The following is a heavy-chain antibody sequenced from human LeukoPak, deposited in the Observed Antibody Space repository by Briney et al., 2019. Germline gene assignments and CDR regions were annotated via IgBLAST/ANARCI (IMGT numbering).Heavy chain of an antibody. CDR2: ISSSSSYI. V-gene: IGHV3-21*01. CDR1: GFTFSSYS. J-gene: IGHJ4*02. CDR3: ARGLTGTTADY. Sequence: GGSLRLSCAASGFTFSSYSMNRVRQAPGKGLEWVSSISSSSSYIYYADSVRGRFTISRDNAKNSLYLQMNSLRAEDTAVYYCARGLTGTTADYRGQGTLVTVSS. D-gene: IGHD1-7*01.